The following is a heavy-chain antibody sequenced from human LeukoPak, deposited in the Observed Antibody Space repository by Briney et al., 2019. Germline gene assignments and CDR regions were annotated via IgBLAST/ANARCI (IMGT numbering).Heavy chain of an antibody. V-gene: IGHV3-33*01. J-gene: IGHJ6*02. Sequence: PGGSLRLSCAASGFTFSSYGMHWVRQAPGKGLEWVAVIWYDGSNKYYADSVKGRFTISRDNSKNTLYLQMNSLRAEDTAVYYCARDHTGYCSGGSCSGGETNALDVWGQGTTVTVSS. CDR2: IWYDGSNK. CDR1: GFTFSSYG. D-gene: IGHD2-15*01. CDR3: ARDHTGYCSGGSCSGGETNALDV.